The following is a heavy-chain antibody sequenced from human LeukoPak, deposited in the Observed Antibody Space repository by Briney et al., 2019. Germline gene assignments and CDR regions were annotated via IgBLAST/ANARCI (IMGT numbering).Heavy chain of an antibody. CDR2: ISGSSDII. CDR3: ARVDSSGYYLVGACDI. Sequence: GGSLRLSCAVSGFTFSNYGMNWVRQAPGKGLEWVSYISGSSDIIHYTESVKGRFTISRDNVKNSVYLQMNSLRAEDTAVYYCARVDSSGYYLVGACDIWGQGTMVTVSS. D-gene: IGHD3-22*01. V-gene: IGHV3-48*01. J-gene: IGHJ3*02. CDR1: GFTFSNYG.